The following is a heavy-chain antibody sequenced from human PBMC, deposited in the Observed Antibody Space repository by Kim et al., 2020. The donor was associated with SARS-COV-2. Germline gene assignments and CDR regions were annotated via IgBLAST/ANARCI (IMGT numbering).Heavy chain of an antibody. CDR3: AKLVRADSFMDV. V-gene: IGHV1-2*06. D-gene: IGHD6-13*01. Sequence: ASVKVSCKASGYTFTGYYMHWVRQAPGQGLEWMGRINPNSGGTNYAQKFQGRVTMTRDTSISTAYMELSRLRSEDTAVYHCAKLVRADSFMDVWGEGTTVTVCS. CDR2: INPNSGGT. CDR1: GYTFTGYY. J-gene: IGHJ6*04.